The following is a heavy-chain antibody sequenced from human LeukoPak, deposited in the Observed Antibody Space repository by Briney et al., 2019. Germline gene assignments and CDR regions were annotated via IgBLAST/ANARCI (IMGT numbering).Heavy chain of an antibody. CDR2: ISGSGGST. CDR1: GFTFSSYA. CDR3: AKDGAPYYDFWSGYYTDY. V-gene: IGHV3-23*01. Sequence: GGSLRLSCAASGFTFSSYAMSWVCQAPGKGLEWVSAISGSGGSTYYADSVKGRFTISRDNSKNTLYLQMNSLRAEDTAVYYCAKDGAPYYDFWSGYYTDYWGQGTLVTVSS. J-gene: IGHJ4*02. D-gene: IGHD3-3*01.